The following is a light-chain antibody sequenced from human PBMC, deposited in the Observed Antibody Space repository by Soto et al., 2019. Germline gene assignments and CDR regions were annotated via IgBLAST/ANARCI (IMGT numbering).Light chain of an antibody. V-gene: IGLV2-11*01. CDR2: DVS. Sequence: SALTQPRSVSGSPGQSVTISCTGTSSDVGVYNYVSWYQQYPGKAPKIMIYDVSKRPSGVPDRFSGSKSDNTASLTISGLQAEDEADYYCCSYAGSYTFVLGTGTK. CDR3: CSYAGSYTFV. J-gene: IGLJ1*01. CDR1: SSDVGVYNY.